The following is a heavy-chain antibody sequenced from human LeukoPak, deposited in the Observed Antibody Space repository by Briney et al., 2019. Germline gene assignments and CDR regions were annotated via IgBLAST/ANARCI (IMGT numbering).Heavy chain of an antibody. Sequence: PSETLSLTCTVSGGSISSSSYYWGWIRQPRGKGLEWIGSIYYSGSTYYNPSLKSRVTISVDTSKNQFSLKLSSVTAADTAVYYCAGPAFRYFQHWGQGTLVTVSS. J-gene: IGHJ1*01. V-gene: IGHV4-39*01. CDR2: IYYSGST. CDR1: GGSISSSSYY. CDR3: AGPAFRYFQH. D-gene: IGHD2/OR15-2a*01.